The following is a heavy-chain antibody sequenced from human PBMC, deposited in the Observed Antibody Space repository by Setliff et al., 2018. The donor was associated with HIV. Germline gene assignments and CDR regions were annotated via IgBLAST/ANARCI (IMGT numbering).Heavy chain of an antibody. V-gene: IGHV4-39*01. J-gene: IGHJ5*02. CDR2: ISYSGNA. CDR3: ARRGSSWYSHWFDP. Sequence: PSETLSLTCNVSGGSISSGIQYWGWVRQSPGKGLEWIGTISYSGNAYYNPSLKSRVTISVDTSKSQFSLSVKSMTAADTAIYYCARRGSSWYSHWFDPWGQGTLVTVSS. CDR1: GGSISSGIQY. D-gene: IGHD6-13*01.